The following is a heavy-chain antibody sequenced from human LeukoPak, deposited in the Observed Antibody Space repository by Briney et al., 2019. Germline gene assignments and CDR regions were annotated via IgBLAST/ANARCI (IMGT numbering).Heavy chain of an antibody. D-gene: IGHD3-3*01. CDR3: ARVGYYDFWSGYYAFDI. J-gene: IGHJ3*02. Sequence: SETLSLTCTVSGGSISSYYWSWIRQPPGKGLEWIGYIYYSGSTNYNPSLKSRVTISVDTSKNQFSLKLSSVTAADTAVYYCARVGYYDFWSGYYAFDIWGQGTMVTVSS. CDR1: GGSISSYY. CDR2: IYYSGST. V-gene: IGHV4-59*01.